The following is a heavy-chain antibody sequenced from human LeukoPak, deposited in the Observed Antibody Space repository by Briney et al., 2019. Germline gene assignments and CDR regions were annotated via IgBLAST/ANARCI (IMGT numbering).Heavy chain of an antibody. Sequence: ASVKVSCKASGYTFTSYDINWVRQATGQGLEWMGWMNPNSGNTGYAQKFQGRVTMTRNTSISTAYMELSSLRSEDTAVYYCARGFRPRRWFGESIDYWGQGTLVTVSS. D-gene: IGHD3-10*01. CDR2: MNPNSGNT. J-gene: IGHJ4*02. V-gene: IGHV1-8*01. CDR1: GYTFTSYD. CDR3: ARGFRPRRWFGESIDY.